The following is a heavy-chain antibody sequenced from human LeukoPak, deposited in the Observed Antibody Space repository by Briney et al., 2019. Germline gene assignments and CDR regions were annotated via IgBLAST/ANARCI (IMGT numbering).Heavy chain of an antibody. Sequence: SDTLSLTCTVSGGSISCGDYYCSWIRQPAAKGLEWIGYIYYSGSTYYDSSLMQRLTIAVDPSTNKFSLNLSSVTDADTAVYYCVCDRVYYSSTSCYADVFDIWGEGTTVTVS. D-gene: IGHD2-2*01. CDR3: VCDRVYYSSTSCYADVFDI. CDR1: GGSISCGDYY. CDR2: IYYSGST. V-gene: IGHV4-30-4*02. J-gene: IGHJ3*02.